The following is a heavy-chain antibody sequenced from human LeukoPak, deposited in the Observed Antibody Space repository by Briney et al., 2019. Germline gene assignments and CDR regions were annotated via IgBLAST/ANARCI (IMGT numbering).Heavy chain of an antibody. CDR1: RFTFSSYG. J-gene: IGHJ4*02. D-gene: IGHD3-22*01. Sequence: PGGSLRLSCAASRFTFSSYGMSWVRQAPGKGLEWVSSISGSGGSTYYADSVKGRFTISRDNSKNTLYLQMNSPRDEDTAVYYCAKSSYYDASGYYREYYFDYWGQGTLVTVSS. V-gene: IGHV3-23*01. CDR2: ISGSGGST. CDR3: AKSSYYDASGYYREYYFDY.